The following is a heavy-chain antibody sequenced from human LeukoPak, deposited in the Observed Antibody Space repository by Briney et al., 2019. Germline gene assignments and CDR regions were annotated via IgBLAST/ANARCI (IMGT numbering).Heavy chain of an antibody. CDR3: ARHSGTYPHYFDY. D-gene: IGHD1-26*01. V-gene: IGHV4-59*08. J-gene: IGHJ4*02. Sequence: PSETLSLTCTVSGGSISNYYWGWIRQPPGKGLEWIAFIYYIGTTHYNPSLKSRVTMSVDTSNNQFSLKLSFVTAADTAIYYCARHSGTYPHYFDYWGQGTLVTVSS. CDR1: GGSISNYY. CDR2: IYYIGTT.